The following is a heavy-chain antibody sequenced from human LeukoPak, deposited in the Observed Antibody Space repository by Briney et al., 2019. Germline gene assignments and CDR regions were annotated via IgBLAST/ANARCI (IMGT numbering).Heavy chain of an antibody. CDR3: ARARYCTNGVCNYGMDV. D-gene: IGHD2-8*01. CDR1: GGSISSYY. Sequence: SETLSLTCTVSGGSISSYYWSWIRQPPGKGLEWIGYIYYSGSTNYNPSLKSRVTISVDTSKNQFSLKLSSVTAADTAVYYCARARYCTNGVCNYGMDVWGQGTTVTVSS. J-gene: IGHJ6*02. CDR2: IYYSGST. V-gene: IGHV4-59*01.